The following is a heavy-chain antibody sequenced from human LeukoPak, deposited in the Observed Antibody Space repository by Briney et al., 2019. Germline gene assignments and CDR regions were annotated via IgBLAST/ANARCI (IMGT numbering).Heavy chain of an antibody. J-gene: IGHJ4*02. CDR1: GVTFSSYA. CDR3: ARSLVCGGDCYPFDY. CDR2: ISYDGSNK. Sequence: GGSLRRSCAASGVTFSSYARHWVRQAPGKGLEWVAVISYDGSNKYYADSVKGRFTISRDNSKNTLYLQMNSLRAEDTAVYYCARSLVCGGDCYPFDYWGQGTLVTVSS. V-gene: IGHV3-30*14. D-gene: IGHD2-21*02.